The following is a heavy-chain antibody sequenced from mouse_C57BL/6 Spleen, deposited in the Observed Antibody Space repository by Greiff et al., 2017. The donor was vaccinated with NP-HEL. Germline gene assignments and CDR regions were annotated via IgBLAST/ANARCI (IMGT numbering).Heavy chain of an antibody. V-gene: IGHV3-6*01. CDR2: ISYDGSN. J-gene: IGHJ3*01. CDR3: APAEGYPLWFAY. CDR1: GYSITSGYY. D-gene: IGHD2-2*01. Sequence: EVQLQESGPGLVKPSQSLSLTCSVTGYSITSGYYWNWIRQFPGNKLEWMGYISYDGSNNYNPSLKNRISITRDTSKNQFFLKLNSVTTEDTATYYCAPAEGYPLWFAYWGQGTLVTVSA.